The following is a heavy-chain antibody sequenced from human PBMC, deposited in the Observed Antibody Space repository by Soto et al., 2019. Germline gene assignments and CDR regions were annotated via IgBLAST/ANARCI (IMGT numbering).Heavy chain of an antibody. Sequence: PGGSLSLSCAASGFTFSSYGMHWVRQAPGKGLEWVAVISYDGSNKYYADSVKGRFTISRDNSKNTLYLQMNSLRAEDTAVYYCAKLSLISGRYCSSTSCHNWFDPWGQGTLVTVSS. D-gene: IGHD2-2*01. CDR3: AKLSLISGRYCSSTSCHNWFDP. CDR2: ISYDGSNK. V-gene: IGHV3-30*18. CDR1: GFTFSSYG. J-gene: IGHJ5*02.